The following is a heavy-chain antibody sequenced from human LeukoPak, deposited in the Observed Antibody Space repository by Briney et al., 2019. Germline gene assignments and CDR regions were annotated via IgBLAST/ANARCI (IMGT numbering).Heavy chain of an antibody. CDR3: ARHGLEYSSWWGSHAFDI. V-gene: IGHV4-39*01. D-gene: IGHD6-6*01. J-gene: IGHJ3*02. CDR2: IYYSGRT. Sequence: SETLSLTCTVSGGSISSSSYYWGWIRQPPGKGLEWIGSIYYSGRTYYNPSLKSRVTISVDTSKNQFSLKLSSVTAADTAVYYCARHGLEYSSWWGSHAFDIWGQGTMVTVSS. CDR1: GGSISSSSYY.